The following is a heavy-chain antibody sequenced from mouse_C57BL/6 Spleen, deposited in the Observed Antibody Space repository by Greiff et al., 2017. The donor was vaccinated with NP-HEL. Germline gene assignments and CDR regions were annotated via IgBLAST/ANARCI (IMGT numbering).Heavy chain of an antibody. CDR3: AREGHNGVAWFAC. V-gene: IGHV1-19*01. Sequence: VQLQQSGPVLVKPGASVKMSCKASGFTFTDYYMNWVKQSPGKSLEWIGVINPYNGGTSYNQKFKGKATLTVDKSSSTAYMELNSLTSEDSAVYYCAREGHNGVAWFACRGQGPLVTASA. D-gene: IGHD1-1*02. J-gene: IGHJ3*01. CDR2: INPYNGGT. CDR1: GFTFTDYY.